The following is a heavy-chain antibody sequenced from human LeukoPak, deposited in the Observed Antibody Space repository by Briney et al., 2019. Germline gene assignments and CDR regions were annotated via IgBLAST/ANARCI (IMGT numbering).Heavy chain of an antibody. Sequence: SSETLSLTCTVSGGSISSYNWSWIRKPPGKGLEWIGYVYYSGSTNYNPSLNSRVTISVDTSKNQFPLNLSPVSAADTAAYCFAGSKSDAFDICGQRTMVSVSS. V-gene: IGHV4-59*01. CDR2: VYYSGST. CDR1: GGSISSYN. CDR3: AGSKSDAFDI. D-gene: IGHD3-10*01. J-gene: IGHJ3*02.